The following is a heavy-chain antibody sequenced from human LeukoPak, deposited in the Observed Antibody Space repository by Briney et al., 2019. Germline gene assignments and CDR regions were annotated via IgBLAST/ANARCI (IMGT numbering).Heavy chain of an antibody. D-gene: IGHD3-22*01. CDR3: ARDPDGSGYYSTGGWFDP. V-gene: IGHV3-33*01. Sequence: PGGSLRLSCAASGFTFSSYGMHWVRQAPGKGLEWVAVIWYDGSNKYYADSVKGRFTISRDNSKNTLYLQMNSLRAEDTAVYYCARDPDGSGYYSTGGWFDPWGQGTLVTVSS. CDR1: GFTFSSYG. CDR2: IWYDGSNK. J-gene: IGHJ5*02.